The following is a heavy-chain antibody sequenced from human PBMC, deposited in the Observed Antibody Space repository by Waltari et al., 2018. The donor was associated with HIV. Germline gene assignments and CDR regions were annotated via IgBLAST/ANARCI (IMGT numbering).Heavy chain of an antibody. CDR1: GYTFGDYA. CDR2: INCGKGNT. Sequence: VQLVQAGAEVAKPGASVRLSCTTSGYTFGDYAIHWVRQAPGQGLEWMGWINCGKGNTRYSETSQGRFTITRDTSAATAYLEVTDLRSEDTALYYCAREPIISVANNAFDVWGLGSLVTVSS. J-gene: IGHJ3*01. D-gene: IGHD6-19*01. V-gene: IGHV1-3*01. CDR3: AREPIISVANNAFDV.